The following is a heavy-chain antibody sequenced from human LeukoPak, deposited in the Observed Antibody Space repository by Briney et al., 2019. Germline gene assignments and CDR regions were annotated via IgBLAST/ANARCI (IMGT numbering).Heavy chain of an antibody. J-gene: IGHJ5*02. Sequence: SETLSLTCAVYGGSFSGYYWSWIRQPPGKGLEWIGEINHSGSTNYNPSLKSRVTISVDTSKNQFSLKLGSVTAADTAVYYCARGVGYCSSTSCYTNWFDPWGQGTLVTVSS. CDR3: ARGVGYCSSTSCYTNWFDP. CDR1: GGSFSGYY. D-gene: IGHD2-2*02. V-gene: IGHV4-34*01. CDR2: INHSGST.